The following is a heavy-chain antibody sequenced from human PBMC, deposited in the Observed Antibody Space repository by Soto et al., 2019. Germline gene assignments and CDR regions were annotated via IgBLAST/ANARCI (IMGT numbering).Heavy chain of an antibody. J-gene: IGHJ4*02. Sequence: QVQLQESGPGLVKPSQTLSLTCTVSGGSISSGGYYWSWIRQHPGKGLEWIGYIYYSGSTYYNPSLKSRVTISVDTSKNQFSLKLSSVTAADTAVYYCAREWEDVDTAMAKTGYYFDYWGQGTLVTVSS. D-gene: IGHD5-18*01. CDR2: IYYSGST. CDR3: AREWEDVDTAMAKTGYYFDY. V-gene: IGHV4-31*03. CDR1: GGSISSGGYY.